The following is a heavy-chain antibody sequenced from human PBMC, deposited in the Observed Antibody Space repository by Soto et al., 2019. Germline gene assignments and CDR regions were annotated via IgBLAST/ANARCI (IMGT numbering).Heavy chain of an antibody. CDR3: GTCRSWGWFDP. J-gene: IGHJ5*02. V-gene: IGHV4-59*08. Sequence: QVQLQESGPGLVKPSETLSLTCTVSGGSISSYYCSWIRQPPGKGLEWIGYIYYSGSTNDNPSLKSRVTISVDKAKNQFSLKLSSVTDADTAVYHCGTCRSWGWFDPWGQGTLCTVSS. CDR2: IYYSGST. D-gene: IGHD3-16*01. CDR1: GGSISSYY.